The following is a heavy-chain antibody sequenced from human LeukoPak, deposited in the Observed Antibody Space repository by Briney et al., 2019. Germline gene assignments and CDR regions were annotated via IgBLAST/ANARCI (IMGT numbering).Heavy chain of an antibody. CDR3: ATGGYCSGGSCYSFFDY. D-gene: IGHD2-15*01. Sequence: GESLKISCKGSGYSFNTYWIGWVRQMPGKGLEWMGIIYPGDSDTRYSPSFEGQVTISADKSINTAYLQWSSLKASDTAMYYCATGGYCSGGSCYSFFDYWGQGTLVTVSS. CDR2: IYPGDSDT. CDR1: GYSFNTYW. V-gene: IGHV5-51*01. J-gene: IGHJ4*02.